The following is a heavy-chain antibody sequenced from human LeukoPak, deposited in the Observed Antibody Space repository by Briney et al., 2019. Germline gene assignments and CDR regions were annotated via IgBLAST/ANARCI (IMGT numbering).Heavy chain of an antibody. J-gene: IGHJ1*01. CDR3: ATSYDSSGFLQYFHR. D-gene: IGHD3-22*01. V-gene: IGHV4-39*01. CDR2: IYYSGST. CDR1: GDSINSGSYY. Sequence: PSETLSLTCTVSGDSINSGSYYWGWIRQPPGKGLEWIGNIYYSGSTYYNPSLKSRVTISLDTSKNQFSLKLSSVTAADTTVYYCATSYDSSGFLQYFHRWGQGSLVTVSS.